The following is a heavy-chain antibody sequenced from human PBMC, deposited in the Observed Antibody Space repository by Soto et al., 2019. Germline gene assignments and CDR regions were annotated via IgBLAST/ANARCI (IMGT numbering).Heavy chain of an antibody. Sequence: ASVKVSCKASGYTFTGYYMHWVRQAPGQGLEWMGWINPNSGGTNYAQKFQGWVTMTRDTSISTAYMELSRLRSDDTAVYYCARGDLRGYYDFWSGYYYYYGMDVWGQGTTVTVS. CDR3: ARGDLRGYYDFWSGYYYYYGMDV. CDR2: INPNSGGT. CDR1: GYTFTGYY. J-gene: IGHJ6*02. D-gene: IGHD3-3*01. V-gene: IGHV1-2*04.